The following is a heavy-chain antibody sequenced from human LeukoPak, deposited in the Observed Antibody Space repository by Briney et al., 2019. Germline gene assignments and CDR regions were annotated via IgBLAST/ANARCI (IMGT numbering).Heavy chain of an antibody. D-gene: IGHD3-16*01. CDR2: INSDGINT. CDR1: GFTFSNYW. V-gene: IGHV3-74*01. CDR3: ARSSFPYYFDY. J-gene: IGHJ4*02. Sequence: GGSLRLSCAASGFTFSNYWMHWVRQAPGKGLVWVSRINSDGINTSYADSVKGRFTISRDNAKNTLYLQMNSVRAEDTAVYYCARSSFPYYFDYWGQGTLVTVSS.